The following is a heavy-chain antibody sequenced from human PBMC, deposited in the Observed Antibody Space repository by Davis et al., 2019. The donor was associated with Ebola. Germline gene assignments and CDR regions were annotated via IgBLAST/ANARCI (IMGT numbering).Heavy chain of an antibody. D-gene: IGHD1-1*01. CDR3: ARRAFDNYYFDY. Sequence: GESLKISCAASGFTFSSYGMHWIRQAPGKGLEWVAVISYDGSNKYYADSVKGRFTISRDNSKNTLYLQMNSLRAEDTAVYYCARRAFDNYYFDYWGQGTLVTVSS. J-gene: IGHJ4*02. CDR1: GFTFSSYG. V-gene: IGHV3-30*03. CDR2: ISYDGSNK.